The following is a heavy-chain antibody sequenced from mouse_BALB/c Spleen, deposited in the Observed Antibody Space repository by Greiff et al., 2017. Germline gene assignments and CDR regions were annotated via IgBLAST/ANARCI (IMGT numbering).Heavy chain of an antibody. D-gene: IGHD2-4*01. J-gene: IGHJ3*01. CDR3: ARGSTMITTFAY. Sequence: QVTLKVSGPGILQPSQTLSLTCSFSGFSLSTSGMGVGWIRQPSGKGLEWLAHIWWDDDKYYNTALKSGLTISKDTSKNQVFLKIASVDTADTATYYCARGSTMITTFAYWGQGTLVTVSA. CDR2: IWWDDDK. CDR1: GFSLSTSGMG. V-gene: IGHV8-8*01.